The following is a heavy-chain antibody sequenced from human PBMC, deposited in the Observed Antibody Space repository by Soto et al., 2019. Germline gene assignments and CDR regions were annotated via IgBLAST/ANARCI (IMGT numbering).Heavy chain of an antibody. J-gene: IGHJ3*02. V-gene: IGHV3-30-3*01. CDR3: ASHGTCSGGSCYYFLAFDI. CDR1: GFTFSSYA. Sequence: SLRLSCAASGFTFSSYAMHWVRQAPGKGLEWVAVISYDGSNKYYADSVKGRFTISRDNSKNTLYLQMNSLRAEDTAVYYCASHGTCSGGSCYYFLAFDIWGQGTMVTVSS. D-gene: IGHD2-15*01. CDR2: ISYDGSNK.